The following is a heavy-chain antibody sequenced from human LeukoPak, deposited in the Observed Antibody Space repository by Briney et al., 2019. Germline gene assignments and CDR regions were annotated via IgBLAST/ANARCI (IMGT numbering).Heavy chain of an antibody. Sequence: SETLSLTCTVSGGSISSSSYYWGWTRQPPGKGLEWIGSIYYSGSTYYNPSLKSRVTISVDTSKNQFSLKLSSVTAADTAVYYCARHLVATTLYPARPLPQFDYWGQGTLVTVSS. CDR3: ARHLVATTLYPARPLPQFDY. J-gene: IGHJ4*02. V-gene: IGHV4-39*01. CDR2: IYYSGST. D-gene: IGHD5-12*01. CDR1: GGSISSSSYY.